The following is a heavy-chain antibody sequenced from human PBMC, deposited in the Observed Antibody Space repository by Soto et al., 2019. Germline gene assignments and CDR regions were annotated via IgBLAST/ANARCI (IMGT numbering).Heavy chain of an antibody. CDR2: IYYSGST. D-gene: IGHD3-22*01. J-gene: IGHJ4*02. V-gene: IGHV4-59*01. CDR3: ARESGSYSVFDY. CDR1: SGSISSYY. Sequence: PSETLSLTCTVSSGSISSYYWSWIRQPPGKGLEWIGNIYYSGSTNYNPSLKSRVTISVDTSKNQFSLKLSSVTAADTAVYYCARESGSYSVFDYWGQGTLVTVSS.